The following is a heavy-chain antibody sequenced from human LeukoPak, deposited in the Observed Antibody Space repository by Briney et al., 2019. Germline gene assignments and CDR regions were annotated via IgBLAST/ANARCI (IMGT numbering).Heavy chain of an antibody. CDR3: ARDLRGYYYGSGSSDY. J-gene: IGHJ4*02. CDR1: GFTFSSYE. CDR2: ISSSGSTI. Sequence: PGGSLRLSCAASGFTFSSYEMNWVRQAPGKGLEWVSYISSSGSTIYYADSVEGRFTISRDNAKNSLYLQMNSLRAEDTAVYYCARDLRGYYYGSGSSDYWGQGTLVTVSS. D-gene: IGHD3-10*01. V-gene: IGHV3-48*03.